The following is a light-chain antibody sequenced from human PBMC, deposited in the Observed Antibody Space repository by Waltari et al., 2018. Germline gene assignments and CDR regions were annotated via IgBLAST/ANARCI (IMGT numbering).Light chain of an antibody. CDR2: YDS. V-gene: IGLV3-21*04. J-gene: IGLJ1*01. Sequence: SYVLTQPPSVSVAPGKTARITCGGNNIETKSVHWYQQKPGQAPILVISYDSDRPSGIPEGFSGSNSGNTATLTISRVEAADEADYYCQVWDANNDPGVFGTGTEVTVL. CDR1: NIETKS. CDR3: QVWDANNDPGV.